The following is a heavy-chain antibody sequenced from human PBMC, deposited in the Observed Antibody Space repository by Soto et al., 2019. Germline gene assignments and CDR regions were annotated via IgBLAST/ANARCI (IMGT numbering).Heavy chain of an antibody. Sequence: QVQLVQSGAEVKKPGSSVKVSCKASGGTFSSYAISWVRQAPGQGLEWMGGIIPIFGTANYAQKFQGRVTITADESTSKAYMELSSLRSEDTAGYYCARRGYSSGWYTQNWFDPWGQGTLVTVSS. V-gene: IGHV1-69*12. J-gene: IGHJ5*02. CDR1: GGTFSSYA. CDR2: IIPIFGTA. D-gene: IGHD6-19*01. CDR3: ARRGYSSGWYTQNWFDP.